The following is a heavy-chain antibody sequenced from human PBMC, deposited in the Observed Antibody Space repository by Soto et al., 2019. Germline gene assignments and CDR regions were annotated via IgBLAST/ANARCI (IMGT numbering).Heavy chain of an antibody. CDR3: ARDSGYDPQYDY. CDR1: VYSLTSYW. J-gene: IGHJ4*02. V-gene: IGHV5-51*01. CDR2: IYHGHSDT. D-gene: IGHD5-12*01. Sequence: GQCPNVSCTASVYSLTSYWLGCVRQMTGTGLEWMGIIYHGHSDTRYSPSFQGQVTISADKSISTAYLQWSSLKASGTALHSCARDSGYDPQYDYWPQGTL.